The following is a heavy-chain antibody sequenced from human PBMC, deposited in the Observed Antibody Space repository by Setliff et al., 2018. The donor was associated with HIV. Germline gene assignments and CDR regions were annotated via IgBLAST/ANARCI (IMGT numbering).Heavy chain of an antibody. V-gene: IGHV4-34*01. CDR2: INHSGNT. CDR3: AREVILRVYGDYAQYHYYMDV. Sequence: SETLSLTCAVYGGSFSGYYWIWIRQPPGRGLEWIGEINHSGNTKYNPSLKSRVTISVDTSKNQFSLKLTSVTAADTSVCFCAREVILRVYGDYAQYHYYMDVWGKGTTVTVSS. J-gene: IGHJ6*03. CDR1: GGSFSGYY. D-gene: IGHD4-17*01.